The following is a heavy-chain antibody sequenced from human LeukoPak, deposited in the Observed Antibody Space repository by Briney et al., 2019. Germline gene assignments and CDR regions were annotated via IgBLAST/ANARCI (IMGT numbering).Heavy chain of an antibody. D-gene: IGHD3-10*01. J-gene: IGHJ6*02. CDR1: GFTFSSYA. V-gene: IGHV3-23*01. Sequence: GGSLRLSCAASGFTFSSYAMSWVRQAPGKGLEWVSAISGSGGSTYYADSVKGRFTISRDNSKNTLYLQMNSLRADDTAVYYCAKGVTTMVRGVDYYYYYGMDVWGQGTTVTVSS. CDR3: AKGVTTMVRGVDYYYYYGMDV. CDR2: ISGSGGST.